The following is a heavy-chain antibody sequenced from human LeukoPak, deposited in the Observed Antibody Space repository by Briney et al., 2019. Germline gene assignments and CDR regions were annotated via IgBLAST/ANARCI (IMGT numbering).Heavy chain of an antibody. J-gene: IGHJ3*02. CDR3: ARQNYYDNSAYDYAFDI. CDR2: IYPGDSDT. CDR1: GYRFISYW. D-gene: IGHD3-22*01. V-gene: IGHV5-51*01. Sequence: GESLKISCEGSGYRFISYWIAWVRQMPGKGLEWMGIIYPGDSDTRYSPSFQGQVTISADNSISTAYLQWSSLKASDTAMYYCARQNYYDNSAYDYAFDIWGQGTMVTVSS.